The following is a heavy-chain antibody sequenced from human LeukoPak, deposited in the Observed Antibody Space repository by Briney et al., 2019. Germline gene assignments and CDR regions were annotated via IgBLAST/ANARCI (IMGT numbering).Heavy chain of an antibody. CDR1: GFTFSSYG. V-gene: IGHV3-30*18. CDR3: AKARAHYYDSSGYPYYYGMDV. CDR2: ISYDGSNK. J-gene: IGHJ6*02. Sequence: GSLRLSCAASGFTFSSYGMHWVRQAPGKGLEWVAVISYDGSNKYYADSVKGRFTISRDNYKNTLYLQMNSLRAEDTAVYYCAKARAHYYDSSGYPYYYGMDVWGQGNTVTVSS. D-gene: IGHD3-22*01.